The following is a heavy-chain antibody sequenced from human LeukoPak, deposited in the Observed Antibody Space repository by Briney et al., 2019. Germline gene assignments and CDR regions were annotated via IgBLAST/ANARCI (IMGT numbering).Heavy chain of an antibody. D-gene: IGHD4-17*01. V-gene: IGHV1-69*13. CDR2: IIPIFGTA. CDR1: GGTFSSYA. Sequence: SVKVSCKASGGTFSSYAISWVRQAPGQGLEWMGGIIPIFGTANYAQKFEGRVTITADESTTTAYMELSSLRSEDTAVYYCARGRWATVTQFYYYYYMDVWGTGTTVTISS. CDR3: ARGRWATVTQFYYYYYMDV. J-gene: IGHJ6*03.